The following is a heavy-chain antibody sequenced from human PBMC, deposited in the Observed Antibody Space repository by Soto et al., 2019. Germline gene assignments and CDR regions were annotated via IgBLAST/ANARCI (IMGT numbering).Heavy chain of an antibody. CDR2: IKQDGSEK. CDR3: AGSTSSWGV. J-gene: IGHJ6*04. CDR1: GFTSSNYW. D-gene: IGHD6-13*01. Sequence: EVQVVESGGGLVQPGGSLRLSCVASGFTSSNYWMNWVRQAPGKGLEWVANIKQDGSEKNYVDSVKGRFTISRDNAKNSLYLQMNSLRAEDPAVYYCAGSTSSWGVWGKGTTVTVSS. V-gene: IGHV3-7*01.